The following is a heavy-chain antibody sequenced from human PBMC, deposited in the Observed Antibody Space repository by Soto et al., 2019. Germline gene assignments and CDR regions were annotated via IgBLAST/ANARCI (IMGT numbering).Heavy chain of an antibody. CDR2: INPNSGVT. D-gene: IGHD5-12*01. CDR3: ARESGGATATLDYYYFYMDV. Sequence: QVQLVQSGAEVKKPGASVTVSCRASGDTFTGYYMHWVRQAPGQGLEWMGWINPNSGVTKYAQMFQGWVTMTRDTSIRTVYMELSRLRSDDTAVYYCARESGGATATLDYYYFYMDVWGTGTTVTVSS. J-gene: IGHJ6*03. V-gene: IGHV1-2*04. CDR1: GDTFTGYY.